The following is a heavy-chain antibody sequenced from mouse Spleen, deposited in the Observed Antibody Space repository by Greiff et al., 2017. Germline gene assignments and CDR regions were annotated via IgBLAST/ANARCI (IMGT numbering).Heavy chain of an antibody. D-gene: IGHD2-10*01. J-gene: IGHJ2*01. CDR3: AREGAYYGTPYFDY. V-gene: IGHV1-55*01. CDR1: GYTFTSYW. CDR2: IYPGSGST. Sequence: QVQLQQSGAELVKPGASVKMSCKASGYTFTSYWITWVKQRPGQGLEWIGDIYPGSGSTNYNEKFKSKATLTVDTSSSTAYMQLSSLTSEDSAVYYCAREGAYYGTPYFDYWGQGTTLTVSS.